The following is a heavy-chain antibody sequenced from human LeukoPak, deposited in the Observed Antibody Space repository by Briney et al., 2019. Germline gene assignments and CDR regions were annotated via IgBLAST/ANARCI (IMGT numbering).Heavy chain of an antibody. V-gene: IGHV3-74*01. D-gene: IGHD4-17*01. CDR1: GFTFSSYW. J-gene: IGHJ4*02. CDR3: AKVVRRGNYGDHEGFDY. CDR2: INSDGSST. Sequence: GGSLRLSCAASGFTFSSYWMHWVRQAPGKGLVWVSRINSDGSSTSYADPVKGRFTISRDNAKNTLYLQMNSLRAEDTAVYYCAKVVRRGNYGDHEGFDYWGQGTLVTVSS.